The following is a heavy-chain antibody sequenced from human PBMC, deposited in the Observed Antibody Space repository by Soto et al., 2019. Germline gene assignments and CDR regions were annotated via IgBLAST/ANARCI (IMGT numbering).Heavy chain of an antibody. CDR2: INHSGST. Sequence: QVQLQQWGAGLLKPSETLSLTCAVYGGSFSGYYWSWIRQPPGKGLEWIGEINHSGSTNYNPSLKSRVNISVDTSKNQFSLKLSSVTAADTAVYYCASDSEYYYDSSVFDYWGQGTLVTVSS. CDR1: GGSFSGYY. V-gene: IGHV4-34*01. J-gene: IGHJ4*02. CDR3: ASDSEYYYDSSVFDY. D-gene: IGHD3-22*01.